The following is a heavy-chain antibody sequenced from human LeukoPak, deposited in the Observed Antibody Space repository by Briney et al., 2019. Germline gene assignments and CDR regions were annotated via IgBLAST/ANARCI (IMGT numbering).Heavy chain of an antibody. CDR2: INPNSGGT. CDR3: ARDLRYFDWSDKRDWFDP. CDR1: GYTFTGYY. D-gene: IGHD3-9*01. Sequence: ASVKVSCKASGYTFTGYYMHWVRQAPGQGLEWMGWINPNSGGTNYAQKVQGRVTMTRDTSISTAYMELSRLRSDGTAVYYCARDLRYFDWSDKRDWFDPWGQGTLVTVSS. V-gene: IGHV1-2*02. J-gene: IGHJ5*02.